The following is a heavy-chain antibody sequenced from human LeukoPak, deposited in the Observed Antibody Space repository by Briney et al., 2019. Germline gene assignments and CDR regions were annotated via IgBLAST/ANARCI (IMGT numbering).Heavy chain of an antibody. CDR2: INSDGSST. J-gene: IGHJ4*02. D-gene: IGHD6-6*01. Sequence: GGSLRLSCAASGFTFSSYWMSWVRQAPGKGLVWVSRINSDGSSTSYADSVKGRFTISRDNAKNTLYLQMNSLRAEDTAVYYCARGRSKGTSSSSLGYWGQGTLVTVSS. CDR1: GFTFSSYW. V-gene: IGHV3-74*01. CDR3: ARGRSKGTSSSSLGY.